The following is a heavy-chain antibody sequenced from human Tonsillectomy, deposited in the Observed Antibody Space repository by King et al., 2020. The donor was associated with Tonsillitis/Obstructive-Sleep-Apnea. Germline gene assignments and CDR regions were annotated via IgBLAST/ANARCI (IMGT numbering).Heavy chain of an antibody. J-gene: IGHJ4*02. V-gene: IGHV3-15*01. CDR1: GFTFSNVW. Sequence: VQLVESGGGLVKPGGSLRLSCAASGFTFSNVWMSWVRQAPGKGLEWVGRIRSKADGGTTDYAAPVKGRFTVSIDDSKNTLYRQLNSLKTEDTAVYYCTTDLYYDILTGYYIPYYWGQGTLVTVSS. CDR2: IRSKADGGTT. D-gene: IGHD3-9*01. CDR3: TTDLYYDILTGYYIPYY.